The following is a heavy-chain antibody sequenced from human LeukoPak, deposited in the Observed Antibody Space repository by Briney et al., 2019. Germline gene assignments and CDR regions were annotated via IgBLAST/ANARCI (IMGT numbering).Heavy chain of an antibody. CDR3: ARLYCSGGSCCFDY. D-gene: IGHD2-15*01. CDR1: GGSISSGGYY. V-gene: IGHV4-31*03. J-gene: IGHJ4*02. Sequence: SQTLSLTCTVSGGSISSGGYYWSWIRQHPGKGLEWIGYIYYSGSTYYNPSLKSRLTISVDKSSNSFSLSLTSVTAADTAFYYCARLYCSGGSCCFDYWGQGTLVTVSS. CDR2: IYYSGST.